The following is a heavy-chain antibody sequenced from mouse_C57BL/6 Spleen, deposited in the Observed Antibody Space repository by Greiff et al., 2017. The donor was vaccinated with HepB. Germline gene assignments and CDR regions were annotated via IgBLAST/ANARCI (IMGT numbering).Heavy chain of an antibody. CDR3: ARFDGYSTRGFAY. J-gene: IGHJ3*01. CDR2: INPNNGGT. Sequence: EVQLQQSGPELVKPGASVKMSCKASGYTFTDYNMHWVKQSHGKSLEWIGYINPNNGGTSYNQKFKGKTKLTVNKSSSTAYMELRSLTSEDSAVYYCARFDGYSTRGFAYWGQGTLVTVSA. CDR1: GYTFTDYN. V-gene: IGHV1-22*01. D-gene: IGHD2-3*01.